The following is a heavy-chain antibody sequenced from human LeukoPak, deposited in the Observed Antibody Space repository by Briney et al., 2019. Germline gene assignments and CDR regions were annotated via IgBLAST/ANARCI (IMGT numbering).Heavy chain of an antibody. D-gene: IGHD3-22*01. CDR1: GYTFTSYG. CDR3: ARGYYDSSGLSGYYFDY. Sequence: ASVTVSCTASGYTFTSYGISWVRQAPGQGLEWMGWISAYNGNTNYAQKLQGRVTMTTDTSTSTAYMELRSLRSDDTAVYYCARGYYDSSGLSGYYFDYWGQGTLVTVSS. CDR2: ISAYNGNT. V-gene: IGHV1-18*01. J-gene: IGHJ4*02.